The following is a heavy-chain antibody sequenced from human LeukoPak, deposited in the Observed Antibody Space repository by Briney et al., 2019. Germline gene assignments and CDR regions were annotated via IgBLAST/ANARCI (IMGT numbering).Heavy chain of an antibody. CDR2: ISGSGGST. Sequence: PGGSLRLSCAASGFTFSSYALSWVRQAPGKGLEWVSAISGSGGSTYYADSVKGRFTISRDNSKNTLYLQMNSLRAEDTAVYYCANGGYSSSWYRQYWFDPWGQGTLVTVSS. J-gene: IGHJ5*02. V-gene: IGHV3-23*01. D-gene: IGHD6-13*01. CDR1: GFTFSSYA. CDR3: ANGGYSSSWYRQYWFDP.